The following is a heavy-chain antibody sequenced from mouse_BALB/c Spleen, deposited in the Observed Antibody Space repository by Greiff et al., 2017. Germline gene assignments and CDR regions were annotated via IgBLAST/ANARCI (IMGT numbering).Heavy chain of an antibody. D-gene: IGHD1-1*01. CDR2: IDPANGNT. CDR1: GFNIKDTY. Sequence: VQLKQSGAELVKPGASVKLSCTASGFNIKDTYMHWVKQRPEQGLEWIGRIDPANGNTKYDPKFQGKATITADTSSNTAYLQLSSLTSEDTAVYYCASPITTVVAEDYWGQGTTLTVSS. V-gene: IGHV14-3*02. CDR3: ASPITTVVAEDY. J-gene: IGHJ2*01.